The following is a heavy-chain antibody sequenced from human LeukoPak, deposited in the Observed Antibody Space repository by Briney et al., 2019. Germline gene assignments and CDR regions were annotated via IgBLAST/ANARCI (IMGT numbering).Heavy chain of an antibody. J-gene: IGHJ6*03. CDR2: IKTKSEGGTT. D-gene: IGHD1-7*01. V-gene: IGHV3-15*01. Sequence: GGSLRLSCAASGFTFSSYWMSWVRQAPGKGLEWVGRIKTKSEGGTTDYAAPAKGRFTISRDDSKNALFLQMDSLESDDTAMYYCTTEFKELGSFFYFYYMDVWGTGTTVTISS. CDR1: GFTFSSYW. CDR3: TTEFKELGSFFYFYYMDV.